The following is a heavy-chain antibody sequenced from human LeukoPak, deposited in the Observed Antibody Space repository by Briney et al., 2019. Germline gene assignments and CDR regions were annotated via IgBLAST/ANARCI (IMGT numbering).Heavy chain of an antibody. CDR2: ISLAGRT. J-gene: IGHJ4*02. D-gene: IGHD1-26*01. CDR3: SRESGPFCPFGH. V-gene: IGHV4-4*02. Sequence: SETLSLTCTVSGGSITTTNYWSWVRQPPGGGLEWIGEISLAGRTRYNPSLKSRVNISIDESKNHLYLNLASVTAADTAVYYCSRESGPFCPFGHWGQGTLVAVTS. CDR1: GGSITTTNY.